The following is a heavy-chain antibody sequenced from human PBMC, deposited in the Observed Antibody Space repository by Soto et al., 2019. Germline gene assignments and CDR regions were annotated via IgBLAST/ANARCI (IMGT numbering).Heavy chain of an antibody. CDR3: ARGQPTPLFFGS. Sequence: SETLSLTCTLSGGSIRSGKYYWSWIRQHPGKGLEWIGSMSYSGNTYYNPSLKSRGTISIDTSRNQLSLKLTSVTAADTALYYCARGQPTPLFFGSWGQGSLVTVS. CDR1: GGSIRSGKYY. CDR2: MSYSGNT. J-gene: IGHJ4*02. D-gene: IGHD2-21*01. V-gene: IGHV4-31*03.